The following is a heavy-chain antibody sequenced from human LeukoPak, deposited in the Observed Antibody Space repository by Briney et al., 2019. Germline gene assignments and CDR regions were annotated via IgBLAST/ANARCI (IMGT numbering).Heavy chain of an antibody. CDR2: ISSNGDST. D-gene: IGHD2-21*01. J-gene: IGHJ4*02. Sequence: GGSLRLSRAASGFTLGNYAMQGVRQAPGKGLEYVSAISSNGDSTYYGESVKGRFTISRDNSKNTLYLQMGSLRPDDMAVYYCARVSSNYCVDYWGQGTLVTVSS. CDR3: ARVSSNYCVDY. V-gene: IGHV3-64*02. CDR1: GFTLGNYA.